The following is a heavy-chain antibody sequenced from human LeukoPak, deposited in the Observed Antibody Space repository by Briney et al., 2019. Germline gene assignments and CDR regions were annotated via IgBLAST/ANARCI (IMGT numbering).Heavy chain of an antibody. Sequence: GGSLRLSCAASGFTLSRHWMSWVRQAPGKGLEWVAFIRYDGSNKFYADSVKGRFTISRDNSKNTLYLQMNNLRGDDTAIYYCASSNPAGSSWRPFDNWGQGTLVTVSS. CDR1: GFTLSRHW. V-gene: IGHV3-30*02. D-gene: IGHD6-13*01. J-gene: IGHJ4*02. CDR2: IRYDGSNK. CDR3: ASSNPAGSSWRPFDN.